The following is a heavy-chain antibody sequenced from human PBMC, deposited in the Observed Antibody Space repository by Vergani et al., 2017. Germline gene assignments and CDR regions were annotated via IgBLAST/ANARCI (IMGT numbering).Heavy chain of an antibody. CDR2: ISWNSNSI. V-gene: IGHV3-9*02. CDR1: GFTSAGYA. D-gene: IGHD3-10*01. CDR3: AKDLGTPSGGRWFDP. Sequence: EVQLEESGGGLVLPGRSLRLSCVASGFTSAGYAMHWVRQAPGTGLEWVSGISWNSNSIGYADSVKGRVTISRDNAKNSLYLQMNSLRAEDTALYYCAKDLGTPSGGRWFDPWGQGTLFIVSS. J-gene: IGHJ5*02.